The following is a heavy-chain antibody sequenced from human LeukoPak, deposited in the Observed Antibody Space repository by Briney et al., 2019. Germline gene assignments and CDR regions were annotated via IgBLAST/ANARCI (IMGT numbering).Heavy chain of an antibody. CDR3: ARSKSSSWYFDY. V-gene: IGHV4-38-2*01. D-gene: IGHD6-13*01. CDR2: IYHSGST. CDR1: GYSISSGYY. J-gene: IGHJ4*02. Sequence: SETLSLTCAVSGYSISSGYYWGWIRQSPGKGLEWIGSIYHSGSTYYNPSLKSRVTISVDTSKNQFSLKLSSVTAADTAVYYCARSKSSSWYFDYWGQGTLVTVSS.